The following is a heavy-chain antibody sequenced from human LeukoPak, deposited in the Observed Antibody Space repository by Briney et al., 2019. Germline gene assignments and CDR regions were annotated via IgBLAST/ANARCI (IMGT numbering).Heavy chain of an antibody. CDR2: IRYDGSNK. Sequence: GGSLRLSCAASGFTFSSYAMHWVRQAPGKGLEWVAFIRYDGSNKYYADSVKGRFTISRDSSLYLQMNSLRAEDTAVYYCAKDRCSSTSCYYFDYWGQGTLVTVSS. CDR1: GFTFSSYA. D-gene: IGHD2-2*01. J-gene: IGHJ4*02. V-gene: IGHV3-30*02. CDR3: AKDRCSSTSCYYFDY.